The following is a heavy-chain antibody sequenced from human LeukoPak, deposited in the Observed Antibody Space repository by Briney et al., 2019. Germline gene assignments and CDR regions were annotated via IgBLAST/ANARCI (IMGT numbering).Heavy chain of an antibody. CDR3: ASSSTSNFDY. D-gene: IGHD2-2*01. CDR1: GFTFSSYA. CDR2: ISYDGSNK. V-gene: IGHV3-30-3*01. Sequence: GRSLRLSCAASGFTFSSYAMHWVRQAPGKGLEWVAVISYDGSNKYYADSVKGRFTISRDNSKNTLYLQMNSLRAEDTAVYYCASSSTSNFDYWGQGTLVTVSS. J-gene: IGHJ4*02.